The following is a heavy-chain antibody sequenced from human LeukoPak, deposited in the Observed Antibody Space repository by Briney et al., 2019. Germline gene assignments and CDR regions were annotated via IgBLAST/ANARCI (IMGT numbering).Heavy chain of an antibody. J-gene: IGHJ4*02. D-gene: IGHD1-26*01. V-gene: IGHV3-21*01. CDR1: GFTFSSYS. CDR2: ISSSSSYI. CDR3: ARGSIVGADYFDY. Sequence: GGSLRLSCAASGFTFSSYSMNWVRQAPGKRLEWVSSISSSSSYIYYADSVKGRFTISRDNAKNSLYLQMNSLRAEDTAVYYCARGSIVGADYFDYWGQGTLVTVSS.